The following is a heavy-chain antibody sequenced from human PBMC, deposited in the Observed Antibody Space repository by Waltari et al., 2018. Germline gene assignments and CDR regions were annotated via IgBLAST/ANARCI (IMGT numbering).Heavy chain of an antibody. CDR1: GYTFTSYA. J-gene: IGHJ3*02. CDR2: INAGNGNT. Sequence: QVQLVQSGAEVKKPGSSVKVSCKASGYTFTSYAMHWVRQAPGQRLEWMGWINAGNGNTKNSRKFQGRVTITRDTSASTAYMELSSLRSEDTAVYYCARDLYIVVVPAATAADAFDIWGQGTMVTVSS. V-gene: IGHV1-3*01. D-gene: IGHD2-2*01. CDR3: ARDLYIVVVPAATAADAFDI.